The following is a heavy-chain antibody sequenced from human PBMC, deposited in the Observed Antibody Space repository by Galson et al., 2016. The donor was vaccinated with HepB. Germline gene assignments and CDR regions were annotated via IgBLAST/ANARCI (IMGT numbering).Heavy chain of an antibody. J-gene: IGHJ4*02. D-gene: IGHD5-24*01. Sequence: TLSLTCTVSGGSISSGGHYWTWIRQPAGKGLEWIGRMSTSGSTNYNPSLKSRVTISVDTAKNQFSLTLSSVTAADTAVYYCAEASGAVATTPYCLDSWGQGTLVTVSS. CDR2: MSTSGST. V-gene: IGHV4-61*02. CDR3: AEASGAVATTPYCLDS. CDR1: GGSISSGGHY.